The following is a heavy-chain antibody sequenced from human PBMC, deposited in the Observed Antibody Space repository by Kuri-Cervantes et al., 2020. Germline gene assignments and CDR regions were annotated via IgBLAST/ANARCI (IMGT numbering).Heavy chain of an antibody. CDR1: GFTFDDYA. V-gene: IGHV3-9*01. Sequence: GGSLRLSCAASGFTFDDYAMHWVRQAPGKGLEWVSGISWNSGSPGYADSVKGRFTISRDNAKNSMYLQMNSLRAEDTAVYYCARDPVDTAMVNAFDIWGQGTMVTVSS. J-gene: IGHJ3*02. CDR3: ARDPVDTAMVNAFDI. D-gene: IGHD5-18*01. CDR2: ISWNSGSP.